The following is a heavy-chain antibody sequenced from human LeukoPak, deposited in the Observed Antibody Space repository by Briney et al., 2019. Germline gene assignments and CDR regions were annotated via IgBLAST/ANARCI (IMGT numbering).Heavy chain of an antibody. D-gene: IGHD5-24*01. J-gene: IGHJ3*02. CDR1: GGSISSYY. CDR2: IYYSGST. Sequence: SETLSLTCTVSGGSISSYYWNWIRQPPGKGLEWIGYIYYSGSTNYNPSLKSRVTISVDTSKNQFSLKLSSVTAADTAVYYCALSRASYDAFDIWGQGTMVTVSS. CDR3: ALSRASYDAFDI. V-gene: IGHV4-59*01.